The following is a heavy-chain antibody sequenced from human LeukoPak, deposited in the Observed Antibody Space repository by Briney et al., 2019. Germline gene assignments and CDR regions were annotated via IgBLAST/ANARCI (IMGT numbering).Heavy chain of an antibody. CDR3: ARTVVPAAIPYYYYGMDV. J-gene: IGHJ6*04. CDR2: ITPIFGTA. Sequence: GSSVKVSCKASGGTFSSYAISWVRQAPGQGLEWMGGITPIFGTANYAQKFQGRVTITADKSTSTAYMELSSLRSGDTAVYYCARTVVPAAIPYYYYGMDVWGKGTTVTVSS. CDR1: GGTFSSYA. D-gene: IGHD2-2*01. V-gene: IGHV1-69*06.